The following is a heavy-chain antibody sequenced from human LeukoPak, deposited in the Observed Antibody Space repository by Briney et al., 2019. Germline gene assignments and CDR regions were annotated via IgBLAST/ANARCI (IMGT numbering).Heavy chain of an antibody. CDR1: GASISSYY. Sequence: SETLSLTCAVSGASISSYYWSWIRRPPGKGLEWIAFIYYSGSTKYNPSLKSRVTISIDTSKNQFSLKLSSVTAADTAVYYCARARYGGNPEGYFDLWGRGTLVTVSS. J-gene: IGHJ2*01. CDR3: ARARYGGNPEGYFDL. V-gene: IGHV4-59*01. CDR2: IYYSGST. D-gene: IGHD4-23*01.